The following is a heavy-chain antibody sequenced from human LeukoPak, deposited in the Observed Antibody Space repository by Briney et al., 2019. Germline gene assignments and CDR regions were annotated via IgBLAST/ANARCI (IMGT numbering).Heavy chain of an antibody. CDR3: ARRAGYYIDY. CDR1: GFIFSNYD. Sequence: GGSLRLSCAASGFIFSNYDMHWVRQAPGKGLEWVAVIWYDGSDKDYADSVKGRFTISRDNSKNTLYLQMNSLRAEDTAVYYRARRAGYYIDYWGQGTLVTVSS. J-gene: IGHJ4*02. D-gene: IGHD6-13*01. CDR2: IWYDGSDK. V-gene: IGHV3-33*01.